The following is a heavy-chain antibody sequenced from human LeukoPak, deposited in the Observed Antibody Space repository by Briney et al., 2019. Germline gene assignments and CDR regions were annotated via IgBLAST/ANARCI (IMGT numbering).Heavy chain of an antibody. CDR2: MSEGIT. D-gene: IGHD3-16*02. CDR1: DGSFMGLY. CDR3: ARRQYRLTWDKIDP. J-gene: IGHJ5*02. V-gene: IGHV4-34*01. Sequence: SETLSLTCNVSDGSFMGLYWSWFRLPPGKGLEWIGEMSEGITNYHPSLQGRVTISIDSSKKQFSLHLASMTGADTAVYYCARRQYRLTWDKIDPWGQGTLVTVSS.